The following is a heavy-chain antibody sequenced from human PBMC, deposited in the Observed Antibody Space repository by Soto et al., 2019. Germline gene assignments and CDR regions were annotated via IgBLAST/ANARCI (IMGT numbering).Heavy chain of an antibody. D-gene: IGHD3-16*01. CDR3: SHWADISVSWRGGYFAS. V-gene: IGHV2-5*02. CDR1: GFSLTARPVG. Sequence: QITLKESGPTRVKPTQTLTLTCTFSGFSLTARPVGVGWIRQAPGKALERLALIYWDDDKRYSPSLTSRLTITKDTSKKQVVLTMTSMDPAYTGIYYRSHWADISVSWRGGYFASWGQGALVTVSS. J-gene: IGHJ4*02. CDR2: IYWDDDK.